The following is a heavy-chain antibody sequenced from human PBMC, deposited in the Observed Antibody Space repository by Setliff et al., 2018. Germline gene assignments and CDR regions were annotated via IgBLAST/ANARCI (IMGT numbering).Heavy chain of an antibody. CDR1: GYTFNSYG. Sequence: ASVKVSCKASGYTFNSYGITWVRQAPGQGLEWMGWISCYDGNTRYARKIQGRATMTTDTSTTTAYMELRSLTSDDTAVYYCARVRPCGVDYWGQGALVTVSS. CDR2: ISCYDGNT. J-gene: IGHJ4*02. V-gene: IGHV1-18*01. D-gene: IGHD2-21*01. CDR3: ARVRPCGVDY.